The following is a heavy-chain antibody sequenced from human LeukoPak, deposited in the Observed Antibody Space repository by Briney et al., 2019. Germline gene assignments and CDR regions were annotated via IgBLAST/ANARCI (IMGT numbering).Heavy chain of an antibody. Sequence: SETLSLTCTVSGDSISGYYWAWIRQPAGKGLEWIGHIYAPGSSNYSPSFKSRVTMSIDMSNNQFSLRLNSVTAADTAMYYCARDLEDFDSPANDYWGQGAHVIVSP. D-gene: IGHD2-15*01. CDR1: GDSISGYY. CDR2: IYAPGSS. J-gene: IGHJ4*02. CDR3: ARDLEDFDSPANDY. V-gene: IGHV4-4*07.